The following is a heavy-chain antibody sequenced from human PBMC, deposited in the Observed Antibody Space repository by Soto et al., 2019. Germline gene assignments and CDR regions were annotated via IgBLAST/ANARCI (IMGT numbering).Heavy chain of an antibody. CDR2: ISSSSSYI. D-gene: IGHD6-6*01. V-gene: IGHV3-21*01. CDR1: GFTFSSYS. Sequence: PGGSLRLSCAASGFTFSSYSMNWVRQAPGKGLEWVSSISSSSSYIYYADSVKGRFTISRDNAKNSLYLQMNSLRAEDTAVYYCARDMYSSSTNYYYGMDVWGQGTTVNVSS. CDR3: ARDMYSSSTNYYYGMDV. J-gene: IGHJ6*02.